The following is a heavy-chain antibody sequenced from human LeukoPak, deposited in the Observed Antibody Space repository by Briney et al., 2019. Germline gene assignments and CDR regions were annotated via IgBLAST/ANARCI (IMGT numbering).Heavy chain of an antibody. D-gene: IGHD3-22*01. CDR1: GFTFSSYE. J-gene: IGHJ1*01. CDR2: ISGSGRTI. Sequence: GGSLRLSCAASGFTFSSYEMNWVRQAPGKGLEWVSYISGSGRTIYYADSVRGRFTISRDNARNSLYLQMKSLRAGDTAVYYCARDGGDYYDSSGYPFHHWGQGTLVTVSS. CDR3: ARDGGDYYDSSGYPFHH. V-gene: IGHV3-48*03.